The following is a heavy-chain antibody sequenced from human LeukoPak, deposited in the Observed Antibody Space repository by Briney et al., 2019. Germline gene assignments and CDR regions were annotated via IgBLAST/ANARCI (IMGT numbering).Heavy chain of an antibody. Sequence: GGSLRLSCAASGFSFSSYSMSWVRQAPGKGLEWVSVISTSGGSTNYADSVKGRFTISRDNSKNTLYLQMNSLRAEDTAVYYCAKTRPPYDTYYFDYWGQGTLVTVSS. D-gene: IGHD3-22*01. CDR1: GFSFSSYS. CDR2: ISTSGGST. J-gene: IGHJ4*02. V-gene: IGHV3-23*01. CDR3: AKTRPPYDTYYFDY.